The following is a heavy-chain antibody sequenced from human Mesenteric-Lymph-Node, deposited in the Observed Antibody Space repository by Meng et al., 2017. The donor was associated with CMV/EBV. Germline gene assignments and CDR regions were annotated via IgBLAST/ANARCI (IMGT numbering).Heavy chain of an antibody. Sequence: GESLKISCTASGFTFGDYAMSWVRQAPGKGLEWVSYISSSGSTIYYADSVKGRFTISRDNAKNSLYLQMNSLRAEDTAVYYCASFRWDPPKHYYGSGSYIFRYGMDVWGQGTTVTVSS. CDR1: GFTFGDYA. CDR2: ISSSGSTI. CDR3: ASFRWDPPKHYYGSGSYIFRYGMDV. J-gene: IGHJ6*02. D-gene: IGHD3-10*01. V-gene: IGHV3-48*03.